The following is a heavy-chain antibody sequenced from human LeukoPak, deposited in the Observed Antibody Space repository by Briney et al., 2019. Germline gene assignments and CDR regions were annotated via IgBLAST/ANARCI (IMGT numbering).Heavy chain of an antibody. CDR3: ARPRIQAGSYYFDY. D-gene: IGHD2-15*01. Sequence: PSETLSLTCTVSGGSISSSSYYWGWIRQPPGKGLEWIGSIYYSGSTYYNPSLKSRVTISVDTCKNQFSLKLSSVTAADTAVYYCARPRIQAGSYYFDYWGQGTLVTVSS. J-gene: IGHJ4*02. CDR1: GGSISSSSYY. CDR2: IYYSGST. V-gene: IGHV4-39*01.